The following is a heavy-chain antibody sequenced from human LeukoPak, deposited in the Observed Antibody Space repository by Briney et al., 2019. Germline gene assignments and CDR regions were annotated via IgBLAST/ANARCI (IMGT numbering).Heavy chain of an antibody. CDR3: ARRSATYTYYYYYYMDV. V-gene: IGHV4-34*01. CDR1: GGSFSGYY. J-gene: IGHJ6*03. D-gene: IGHD1-26*01. CDR2: INHSGST. Sequence: SETRSLTCAVYGGSFSGYYWSWIRQPPGKGLEWIGEINHSGSTNYNPSLKSRVTISVDTSKNQFSLKLSSVTAADTAVYYCARRSATYTYYYYYYMDVWGKGTTVTVSS.